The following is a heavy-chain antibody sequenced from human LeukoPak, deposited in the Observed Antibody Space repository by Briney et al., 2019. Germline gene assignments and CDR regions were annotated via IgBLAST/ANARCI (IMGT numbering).Heavy chain of an antibody. CDR1: GFTFSSYS. D-gene: IGHD3-3*01. CDR3: ARGHFGVVLDY. V-gene: IGHV3-21*01. Sequence: GGSLRLSCEGSGFTFSSYSMIWVRQAPGKGLEWVSSIRGDSTETRHADSLMGRFTVSRDNAKKSLYLQMNSLRAEDTAVYYCARGHFGVVLDYWGQGTLVTVSS. CDR2: IRGDSTET. J-gene: IGHJ4*02.